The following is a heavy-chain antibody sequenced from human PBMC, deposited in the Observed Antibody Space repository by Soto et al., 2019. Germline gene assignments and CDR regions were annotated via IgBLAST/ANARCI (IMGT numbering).Heavy chain of an antibody. Sequence: QGLEWMGRIIPIFGTANYAQKFQGRVTITADESTSTAYMELSSLRSEDTAVYYCAREDRAAACTPWWDPWGQGTLVTVPQ. J-gene: IGHJ5*02. CDR2: IIPIFGTA. CDR3: AREDRAAACTPWWDP. D-gene: IGHD6-13*01. V-gene: IGHV1-69*15.